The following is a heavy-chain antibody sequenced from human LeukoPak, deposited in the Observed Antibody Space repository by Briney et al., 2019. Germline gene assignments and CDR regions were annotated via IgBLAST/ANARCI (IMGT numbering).Heavy chain of an antibody. V-gene: IGHV5-51*01. Sequence: GESLRISCQGSGYRFTSYWIGWVRQMPGKGLEWMGMIFPADSDIRYSPCLQGQVTISADNSINTAYLQWNGLKASDTAIYYCARGLEVAVGDYWGQGTPVTVSS. CDR2: IFPADSDI. D-gene: IGHD6-19*01. J-gene: IGHJ4*02. CDR3: ARGLEVAVGDY. CDR1: GYRFTSYW.